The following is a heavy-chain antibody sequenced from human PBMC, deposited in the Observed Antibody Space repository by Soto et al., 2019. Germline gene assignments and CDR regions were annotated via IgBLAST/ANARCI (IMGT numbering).Heavy chain of an antibody. CDR1: GFTFSDYY. D-gene: IGHD1-26*01. V-gene: IGHV3-11*05. J-gene: IGHJ3*02. CDR3: ARAKSSGRDDAFDI. CDR2: IAGTSYYT. Sequence: QVQLVESGGGLVEPGGSLKLSCGAPGFTFSDYYMTWIGQAPGKGLGWVSYIAGTSYYTNYADSVKGRFIISRDNAKSSLYLQMKSLRAEDTAVYYCARAKSSGRDDAFDIWGQGTVVTVSS.